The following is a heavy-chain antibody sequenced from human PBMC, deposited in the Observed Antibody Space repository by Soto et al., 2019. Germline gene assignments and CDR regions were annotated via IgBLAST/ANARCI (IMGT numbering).Heavy chain of an antibody. CDR1: GFTFSSYW. V-gene: IGHV3-74*01. J-gene: IGHJ4*02. CDR3: ARGGWEQLPGDY. D-gene: IGHD1-26*01. Sequence: EVQMVESGGGLVQPGGSLRLSCAASGFTFSSYWMHWVRQVPGKGLLWVSRINSVGTRINYADSVKGRFTISRDNAKNTVYRQMNSLRADDTAAYYCARGGWEQLPGDYGGKGTLVTVSS. CDR2: INSVGTRI.